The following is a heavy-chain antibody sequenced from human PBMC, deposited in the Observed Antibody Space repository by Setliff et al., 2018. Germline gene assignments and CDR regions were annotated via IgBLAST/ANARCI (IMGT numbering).Heavy chain of an antibody. CDR1: GFTFSSYV. CDR3: EGRAVADRGLDF. Sequence: GSLRLSCAASGFTFSSYVMHWVRQAPGRGLEWVSSSGASGSDKYYADSVKGRFTISSDNAKNSLSLQMNSLRTDDTAFYYCEGRAVADRGLDFWGQGTMVTVSS. V-gene: IGHV3-48*03. CDR2: SGASGSDK. D-gene: IGHD6-19*01. J-gene: IGHJ3*01.